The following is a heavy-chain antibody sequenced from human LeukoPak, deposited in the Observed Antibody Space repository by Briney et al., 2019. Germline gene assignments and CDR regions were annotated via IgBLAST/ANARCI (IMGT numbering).Heavy chain of an antibody. CDR1: GYTFTGYY. Sequence: ASAKVSCKASGYTFTGYYMHWVRQAPGQGLEWMGWINPNSGGTNYAQKFQGRVTMTRDTSISTAYMELSRLRSDDTAVYYCARDRREYSYGFGGFDYWGQGTLVTVSS. CDR3: ARDRREYSYGFGGFDY. D-gene: IGHD5-18*01. J-gene: IGHJ4*02. V-gene: IGHV1-2*02. CDR2: INPNSGGT.